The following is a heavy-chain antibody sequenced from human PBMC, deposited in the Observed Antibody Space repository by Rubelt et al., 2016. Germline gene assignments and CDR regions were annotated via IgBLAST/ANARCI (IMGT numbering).Heavy chain of an antibody. V-gene: IGHV3-30*04. J-gene: IGHJ4*02. D-gene: IGHD1-1*01. CDR3: TTRLNWNEFDY. Sequence: QVQLVESGGGVVQPGRSLRLSCAASGFTFSSYAMHWVRQAPGKGLEWVAVISYDGSNKYYADSVKGRFTISRDNSKNTLYLQMNSLKTEDTAVYYCTTRLNWNEFDYWGQGTLVTVSS. CDR2: ISYDGSNK. CDR1: GFTFSSYA.